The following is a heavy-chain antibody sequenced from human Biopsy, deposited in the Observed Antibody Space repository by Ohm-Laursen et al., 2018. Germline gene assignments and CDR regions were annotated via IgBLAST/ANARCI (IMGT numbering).Heavy chain of an antibody. J-gene: IGHJ4*02. CDR3: ARRGSGGRSFDH. V-gene: IGHV4-59*08. D-gene: IGHD2-15*01. CDR2: ISDSGST. Sequence: SDTLSLTCAVSGGSISSFYWTWIRQPPGKGPEWIGDISDSGSTNYKPSLKSRVIISVDTSKNQFSLTLSSVTAADTAVYYCARRGSGGRSFDHWGQGTLVTASS. CDR1: GGSISSFY.